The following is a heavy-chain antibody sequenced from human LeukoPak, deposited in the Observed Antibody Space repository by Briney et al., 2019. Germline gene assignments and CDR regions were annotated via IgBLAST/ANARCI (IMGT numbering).Heavy chain of an antibody. CDR1: GGTFSSYA. J-gene: IGHJ4*02. CDR3: ASGDIVVVPAAAGIKG. CDR2: IIPIFGTA. D-gene: IGHD2-2*01. V-gene: IGHV1-69*13. Sequence: SVKVSCKASGGTFSSYAISWVRQAPGRGLEWMGGIIPIFGTANYAQKFQGRVTITADESTSTAYMELSSLRSEDTAVYYCASGDIVVVPAAAGIKGWGQGTLVTVSS.